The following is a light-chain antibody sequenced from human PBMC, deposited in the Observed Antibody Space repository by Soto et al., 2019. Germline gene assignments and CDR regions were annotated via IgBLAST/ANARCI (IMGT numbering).Light chain of an antibody. Sequence: EIVLTQSPGTLSLSPGERATLSCRASQSVSSSYLAWYQQKPGQAPRLLIYGASRRATGIPDRFSGSGSGTDFTLTISRLEPEDFAVYYCQQYGSPPPLTFGGGTKVEIK. V-gene: IGKV3-20*01. CDR2: GAS. CDR3: QQYGSPPPLT. J-gene: IGKJ4*01. CDR1: QSVSSSY.